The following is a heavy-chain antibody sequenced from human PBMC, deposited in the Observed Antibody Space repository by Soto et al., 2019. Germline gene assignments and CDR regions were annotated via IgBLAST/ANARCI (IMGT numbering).Heavy chain of an antibody. CDR2: ITPIIGTA. Sequence: QVHLVQSGAEVKKPGSSVKVSCKASGGTFSSYTISWVRQAPGQGLEWMGRITPIIGTANYAQKIQGRATSTANKSASTDDIELCSLRSEDTTRYFRAGDAAYCGSDCYFFDYWSQGSLVTGSS. J-gene: IGHJ4*02. V-gene: IGHV1-69*08. CDR3: AGDAAYCGSDCYFFDY. D-gene: IGHD2-21*02. CDR1: GGTFSSYT.